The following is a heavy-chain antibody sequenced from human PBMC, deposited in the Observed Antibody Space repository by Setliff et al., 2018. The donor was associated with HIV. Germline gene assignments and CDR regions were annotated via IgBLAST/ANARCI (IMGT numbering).Heavy chain of an antibody. CDR3: ARMSISASVYFDY. D-gene: IGHD6-25*01. J-gene: IGHJ4*02. V-gene: IGHV4-4*07. CDR2: INTSGST. Sequence: PSETLSLTCTVSGGSVSNYYWTWIRQSAGKGLEWIGHINTSGSTKYNPSLKSRLTMSVDTSKNQFSLRLSSVTAADTAVYYRARMSISASVYFDYWGQGSQVTVSS. CDR1: GGSVSNYY.